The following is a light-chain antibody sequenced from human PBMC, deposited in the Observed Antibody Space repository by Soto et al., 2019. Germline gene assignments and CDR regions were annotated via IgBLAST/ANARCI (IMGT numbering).Light chain of an antibody. CDR1: QSISSY. V-gene: IGKV1-39*01. CDR3: QQSYSIPWT. Sequence: DIQMTQSPSSLSASVGDRVTITCRASQSISSYLNWYQQKPGKAPKLLIYAASSLQGGVPSRFSGSGSGTDFTLTISSLQPEDFATYYCQQSYSIPWTFGQGTKVEIK. CDR2: AAS. J-gene: IGKJ1*01.